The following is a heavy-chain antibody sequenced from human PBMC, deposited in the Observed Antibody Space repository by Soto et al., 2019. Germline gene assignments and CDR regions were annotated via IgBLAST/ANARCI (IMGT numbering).Heavy chain of an antibody. V-gene: IGHV1-18*01. CDR1: GYPFNKIA. Sequence: QVQLVQYGGEVKKPGASVMVSCQASGYPFNKIAIHWVRQAPGHGLEWLGRMSGRSGDPNCAPTVRYRITMATDTSKNTANMELRSLRSDDTAVYYCESEGGLGTDELHFVLGVWGQGTTVTV. D-gene: IGHD1-26*01. CDR3: ESEGGLGTDELHFVLGV. CDR2: MSGRSGDP. J-gene: IGHJ6*02.